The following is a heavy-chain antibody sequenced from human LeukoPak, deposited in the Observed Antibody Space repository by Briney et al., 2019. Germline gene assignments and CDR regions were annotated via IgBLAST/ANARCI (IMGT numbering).Heavy chain of an antibody. CDR2: IKQDGSEK. J-gene: IGHJ4*02. V-gene: IGHV3-7*01. D-gene: IGHD3-3*01. Sequence: GGSLRLSCAASGFTFSSYWMSWVRQAPGKGLEWVANIKQDGSEKYYVDSVKGRFTISRDNAKNSLYLQMNSLRAEDTAVYYCAREADYDFRAFDYWGQGTLVTVSS. CDR1: GFTFSSYW. CDR3: AREADYDFRAFDY.